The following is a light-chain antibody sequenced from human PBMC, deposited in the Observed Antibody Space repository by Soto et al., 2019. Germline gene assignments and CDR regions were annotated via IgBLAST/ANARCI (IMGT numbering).Light chain of an antibody. V-gene: IGKV1-5*03. CDR3: QHWDDYSWT. J-gene: IGKJ1*01. CDR2: KTS. Sequence: DIHMTQSPSTLSASVGDRVTITCRASQSHTMWLAWYQQKPGKAPNHLIYKTSSLESGVPSRFSGSGSGTEFTLTISSLQLDDFATYYCQHWDDYSWTFGQGTKVEVK. CDR1: QSHTMW.